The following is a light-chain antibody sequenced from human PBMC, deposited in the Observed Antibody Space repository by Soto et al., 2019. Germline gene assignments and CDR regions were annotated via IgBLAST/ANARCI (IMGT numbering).Light chain of an antibody. CDR1: SSDVGGYNY. CDR2: DVT. J-gene: IGLJ1*01. CDR3: SSYAGSYSFV. Sequence: QSALTKPRSVSGSPGQSVTISCTGTSSDVGGYNYVSWYQQHPGKAPKFMIYDVTERPSGVPDRFSGSKSGNTASLTISGLQTEDEADYYCSSYAGSYSFVFGTGTKVTVL. V-gene: IGLV2-11*01.